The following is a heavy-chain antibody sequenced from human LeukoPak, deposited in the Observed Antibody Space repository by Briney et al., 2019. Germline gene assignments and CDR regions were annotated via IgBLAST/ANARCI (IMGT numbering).Heavy chain of an antibody. D-gene: IGHD5-24*01. J-gene: IGHJ4*02. CDR1: GFTFNTYY. CDR3: ARDRDGYNY. V-gene: IGHV3-74*01. CDR2: IDSDGRST. Sequence: GGSLRLSCAASGFTFNTYYMHWVRQAPGKGLVWVSRIDSDGRSTSYADFVKGRFSVSRDNAKNTLYLQMNSLRAEDTAVYYCARDRDGYNYWGQGTLVTVSS.